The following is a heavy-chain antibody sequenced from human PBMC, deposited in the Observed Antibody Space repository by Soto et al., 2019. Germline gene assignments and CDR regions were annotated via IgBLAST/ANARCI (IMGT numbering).Heavy chain of an antibody. Sequence: GASVKVSCKASGYTFTSYGISWVRQAPGQGLEWMGWISAYNGNTNYAQKLQGRVTMTTDTSTSTAYMELRSLRSDDTAVYYCARLLHREVTAYYYYYGMDVWGQGTTVTVSS. V-gene: IGHV1-18*01. CDR3: ARLLHREVTAYYYYYGMDV. CDR1: GYTFTSYG. CDR2: ISAYNGNT. J-gene: IGHJ6*02. D-gene: IGHD4-4*01.